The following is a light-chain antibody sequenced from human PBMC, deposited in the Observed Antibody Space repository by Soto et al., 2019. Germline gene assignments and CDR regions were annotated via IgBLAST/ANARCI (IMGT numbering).Light chain of an antibody. V-gene: IGKV3-20*01. CDR3: QQYGSSVYT. Sequence: EIVWTQSPGTLSLSPGERATLSCRASQSVSSSYLTWYQQKPGQAPRLLIYGASSRATGIPDRFSGSGSGTDFTLTISRLEPEDFAVYYCQQYGSSVYTFGQGTKLEIK. CDR1: QSVSSSY. CDR2: GAS. J-gene: IGKJ2*01.